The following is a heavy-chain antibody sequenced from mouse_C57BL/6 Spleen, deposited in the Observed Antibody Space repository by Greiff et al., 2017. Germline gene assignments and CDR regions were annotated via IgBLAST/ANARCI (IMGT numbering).Heavy chain of an antibody. D-gene: IGHD2-14*01. V-gene: IGHV1-64*01. Sequence: QVQLQQPGAELVKPGASVKLSCKASGYTFTSYWMHWVKQRPGQGLEWIGMIHPNSGSTNYNEKFKSKATMTVDKSSSTAYMQLSRLTSEDSAVYCRARGGYNGDFDYWGQGTTLTVSS. CDR3: ARGGYNGDFDY. J-gene: IGHJ2*01. CDR2: IHPNSGST. CDR1: GYTFTSYW.